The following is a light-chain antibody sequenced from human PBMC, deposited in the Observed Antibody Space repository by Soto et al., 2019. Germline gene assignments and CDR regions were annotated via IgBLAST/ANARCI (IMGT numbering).Light chain of an antibody. Sequence: EIGLTQSPGTLSLSPGERATLSCRASQSVSSKYLAWYQQKPGQAPRVLIYGTSIRASAVPERFSGGGCGTDFTLTITRLKPEDFAVDYCQPYGSSLFTFGHGNHVDFK. CDR1: QSVSSKY. CDR3: QPYGSSLFT. J-gene: IGKJ3*01. CDR2: GTS. V-gene: IGKV3-20*01.